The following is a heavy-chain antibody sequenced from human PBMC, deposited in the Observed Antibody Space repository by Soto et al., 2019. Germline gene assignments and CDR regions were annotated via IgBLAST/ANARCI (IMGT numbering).Heavy chain of an antibody. CDR3: ADMRGQWLPRD. J-gene: IGHJ4*02. D-gene: IGHD6-19*01. CDR1: GGSIRNNY. CDR2: IYYTGTS. Sequence: PSETLSLTCTVSGGSIRNNYWSWIWQPPGKGLEWVGYIYYTGTSKYNPSLRSRVTISVDTSKNQFSLRLSSVTAADTAVYYCADMRGQWLPRDWGQGILVTVSS. V-gene: IGHV4-59*08.